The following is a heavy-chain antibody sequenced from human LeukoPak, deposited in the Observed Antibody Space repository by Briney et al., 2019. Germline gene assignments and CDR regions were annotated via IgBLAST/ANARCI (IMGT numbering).Heavy chain of an antibody. J-gene: IGHJ5*02. D-gene: IGHD4-17*01. CDR2: ASAYNGNT. V-gene: IGHV1-18*01. CDR1: GYTFTDFG. CDR3: ARLSSHYGDYKVDP. Sequence: ASVKVSCKASGYTFTDFGISWVRQAPGQGLEWMGWASAYNGNTNYGQKLQGRVTMTTDTSANTAYMDLSSLRSEDTAVYYCARLSSHYGDYKVDPWGQGTLVTVSS.